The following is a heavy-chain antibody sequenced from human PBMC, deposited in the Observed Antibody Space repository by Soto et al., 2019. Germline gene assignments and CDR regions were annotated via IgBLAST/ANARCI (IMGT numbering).Heavy chain of an antibody. J-gene: IGHJ4*02. CDR1: GFTFNTYG. D-gene: IGHD1-1*01. CDR3: VRDLGNDSDH. CDR2: VWYDGSNE. V-gene: IGHV3-33*01. Sequence: QVQLVGSGGGVVQPGRSLRLSCVASGFTFNTYGMHWVRQAPGKGLEWLAIVWYDGSNEDYADSVKGRFTISRDNSKNTLYFQMNSLRTDDTAVYYCVRDLGNDSDHWGQGALVTVSS.